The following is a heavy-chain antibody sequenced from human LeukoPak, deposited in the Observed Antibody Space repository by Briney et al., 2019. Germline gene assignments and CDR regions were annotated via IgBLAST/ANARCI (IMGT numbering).Heavy chain of an antibody. D-gene: IGHD3-10*01. J-gene: IGHJ3*02. CDR3: ARDLRAIRYYGSGTDDAFDI. V-gene: IGHV3-21*01. Sequence: PGGSLRLPCAASGFTFSSYSMNWVRQAPGKGLEWVSSISSRNSYIYYADSVKGRFTISRDNAKNSLYLQMNSLRAEDTAVYYCARDLRAIRYYGSGTDDAFDIWGQGTMVTVSS. CDR1: GFTFSSYS. CDR2: ISSRNSYI.